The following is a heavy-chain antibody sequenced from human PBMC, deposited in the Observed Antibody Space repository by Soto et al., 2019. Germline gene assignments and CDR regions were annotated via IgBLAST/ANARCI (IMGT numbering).Heavy chain of an antibody. CDR1: GGFLSESY. D-gene: IGHD3-16*01. Sequence: PSETLSLTCAVYGGFLSESYWTWIRQPPGKVLEWIGEINHVGGTNYNPSLKSRVTMSVDTSQNQFSLRLISVTAADTAMYFCVRIRYQLPSSVLWLDPWGQGTPVNVSS. V-gene: IGHV4-34*01. J-gene: IGHJ5*02. CDR3: VRIRYQLPSSVLWLDP. CDR2: INHVGGT.